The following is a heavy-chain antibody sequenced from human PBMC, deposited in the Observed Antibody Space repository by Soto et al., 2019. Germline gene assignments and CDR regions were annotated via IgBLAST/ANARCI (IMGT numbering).Heavy chain of an antibody. Sequence: SETLSLTCTVSGGSINTYYWSWIRQPPGKGLELIGYIYFTGSANYNPSLQSRVTISVDTSKNQFSLKLSSVTAEDTAVYYCARDGLLFGYYYYGMDVWGQGTTVTVSS. CDR3: ARDGLLFGYYYYGMDV. V-gene: IGHV4-59*01. CDR1: GGSINTYY. J-gene: IGHJ6*02. CDR2: IYFTGSA. D-gene: IGHD3-10*02.